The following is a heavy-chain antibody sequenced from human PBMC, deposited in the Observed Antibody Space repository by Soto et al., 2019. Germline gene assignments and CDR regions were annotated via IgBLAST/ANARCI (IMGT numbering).Heavy chain of an antibody. V-gene: IGHV4-39*01. J-gene: IGHJ2*01. Sequence: QMHLQESGPGLVKPPETLSLTCAVSGGSISRSSYYWGWVRQPPGKGLEWIGSVYYTGPTYYNPSLKSRVSISVDTSDNQFSLTVTSVTAADTAVYYCARHPFWYFDLWGRGSLVSVSS. CDR2: VYYTGPT. CDR1: GGSISRSSYY. CDR3: ARHPFWYFDL.